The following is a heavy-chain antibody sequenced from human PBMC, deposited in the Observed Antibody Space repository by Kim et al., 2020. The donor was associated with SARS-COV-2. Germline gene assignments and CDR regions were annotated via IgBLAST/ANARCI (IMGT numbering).Heavy chain of an antibody. CDR3: ARTGAYGSGSSWLDY. D-gene: IGHD3-10*01. Sequence: QKCQGRVTITRDTSASTAYMELSSLRSEDTAVYYCARTGAYGSGSSWLDYWGQGTLVTVSS. V-gene: IGHV1-3*01. J-gene: IGHJ4*02.